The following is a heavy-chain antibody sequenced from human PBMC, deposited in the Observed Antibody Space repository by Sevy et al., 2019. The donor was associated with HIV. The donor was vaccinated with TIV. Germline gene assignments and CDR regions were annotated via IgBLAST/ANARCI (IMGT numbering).Heavy chain of an antibody. CDR3: AKKMGRGSGMAFLVDY. D-gene: IGHD5-18*01. J-gene: IGHJ4*02. V-gene: IGHV3-23*01. CDR2: ISGTGDHT. CDR1: GFTLSSFA. Sequence: GGSLRLSCTASGFTLSSFAMGWVRQAPGKGLDWISVISGTGDHTYYAYSVKGRFTISRDNSKNTLFLQMNSLRAEDTAIFYCAKKMGRGSGMAFLVDYWGQGTLVTVSS.